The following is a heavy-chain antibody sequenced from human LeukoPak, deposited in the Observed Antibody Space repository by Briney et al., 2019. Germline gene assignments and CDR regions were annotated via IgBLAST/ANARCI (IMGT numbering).Heavy chain of an antibody. CDR2: ISSSSSYI. J-gene: IGHJ4*02. V-gene: IGHV3-21*04. CDR1: GFTFSSYS. CDR3: ARDYPGFPDHLVQADRFDY. D-gene: IGHD1-14*01. Sequence: KPGGSLRLSCAASGFTFSSYSMNWVRQAPGKGLEWVSSISSSSSYIYYADSVKGRFTISRDNDKNSPYLQMNSLRAEDTAVYYCARDYPGFPDHLVQADRFDYWGQGTLVTVSS.